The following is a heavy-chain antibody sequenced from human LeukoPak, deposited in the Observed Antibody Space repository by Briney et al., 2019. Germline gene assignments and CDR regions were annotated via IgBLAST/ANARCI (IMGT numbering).Heavy chain of an antibody. CDR1: GGSISSYY. V-gene: IGHV4-59*08. Sequence: SETLSLTCTVSGGSISSYYWSWIRQPPGKGLEWIGYIYYSGSTNYNPSLKSRVTISADTSKNQSSLKLSSVTAADTAVYYCARQDSSGYYLDYWGQGTLVTVSS. J-gene: IGHJ4*02. D-gene: IGHD3-22*01. CDR3: ARQDSSGYYLDY. CDR2: IYYSGST.